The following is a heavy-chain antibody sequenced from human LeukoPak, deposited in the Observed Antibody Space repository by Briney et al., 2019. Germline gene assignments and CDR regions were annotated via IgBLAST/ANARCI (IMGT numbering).Heavy chain of an antibody. V-gene: IGHV3-23*01. CDR1: GFAFSSHG. CDR3: AHGAMYQLDY. CDR2: IIGGGGST. J-gene: IGHJ4*02. Sequence: GGTLRLSCAASGFAFSSHGMSWVRQAPGKGLEWVSGIIGGGGSTYYADSVKGRFTISGDNSRNTLFLQMNSLRAEDTAVYYCAHGAMYQLDYWGQGTLVTVSS. D-gene: IGHD2-2*01.